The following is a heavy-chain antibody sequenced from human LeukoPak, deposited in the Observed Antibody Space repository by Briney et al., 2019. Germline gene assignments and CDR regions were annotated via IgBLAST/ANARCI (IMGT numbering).Heavy chain of an antibody. CDR1: GYSISSFF. J-gene: IGHJ5*02. CDR2: THNSGST. V-gene: IGHV4-59*12. CDR3: ARGGYSYGYETNWFDP. Sequence: SETLSLTCTVSGYSISSFFWNWIRQPPGKGLEWIGFTHNSGSTNYNPSLKSRVTMSLDTSKNQFSLQLNSVTPEDTAVYYCARGGYSYGYETNWFDPWGQGTLVTVSS. D-gene: IGHD5-18*01.